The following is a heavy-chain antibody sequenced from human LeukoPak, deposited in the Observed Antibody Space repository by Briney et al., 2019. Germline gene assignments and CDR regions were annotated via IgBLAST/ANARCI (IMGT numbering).Heavy chain of an antibody. V-gene: IGHV4-59*04. J-gene: IGHJ4*02. D-gene: IGHD6-19*01. CDR3: TQSSGWTEY. Sequence: PSETMSLTCTVSGGSISSSYWSWTRQPPGKGLEWIGYVYYSGSTNYNPSLKSRVTMSVDTSKNQFSLRLSSVTAADTAVYYCTQSSGWTEYWGQGTLVTVSS. CDR2: VYYSGST. CDR1: GGSISSSY.